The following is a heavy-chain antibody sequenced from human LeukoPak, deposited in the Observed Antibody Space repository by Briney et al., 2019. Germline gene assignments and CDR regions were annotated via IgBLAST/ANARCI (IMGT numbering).Heavy chain of an antibody. CDR3: ARDRESRDGYNFRY. Sequence: ASVKVSCKASGGTFSSYAINWVRQAPGQGIEWMGRIIPILGIANYAQKFQGRVTITADKSTSTAYMELSSLRSEDTAVYYCARDRESRDGYNFRYWGQGTLVTVSS. V-gene: IGHV1-69*04. J-gene: IGHJ4*02. D-gene: IGHD5-24*01. CDR1: GGTFSSYA. CDR2: IIPILGIA.